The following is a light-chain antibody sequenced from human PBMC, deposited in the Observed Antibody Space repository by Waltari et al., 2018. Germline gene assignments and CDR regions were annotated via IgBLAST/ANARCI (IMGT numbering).Light chain of an antibody. CDR3: SLYMGSGIWV. V-gene: IGLV8-61*01. Sequence: QTVVTQEPSLSVSPGGTVTLTCALSSGSISSTSYATWYQQTPGQAPRTLVYKATSRSSGVPGRCSGSILGKKAALTITGARADDESDYYCSLYMGSGIWVFGGGTKLTVL. CDR2: KAT. J-gene: IGLJ3*02. CDR1: SGSISSTSY.